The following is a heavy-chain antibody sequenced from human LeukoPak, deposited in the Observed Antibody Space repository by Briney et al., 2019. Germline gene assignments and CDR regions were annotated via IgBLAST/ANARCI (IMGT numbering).Heavy chain of an antibody. J-gene: IGHJ4*02. CDR3: ASRSGWYYPDY. CDR2: IYYSGST. Sequence: SSETLSLTCTVSGGSISSSSHYWGWIRQPPGKGLEWIGSIYYSGSTYYNPSLKSRVTISVDTSKNQFSLKLSSVTAADTAVYYCASRSGWYYPDYWGQGTLVTVSS. D-gene: IGHD6-19*01. CDR1: GGSISSSSHY. V-gene: IGHV4-39*01.